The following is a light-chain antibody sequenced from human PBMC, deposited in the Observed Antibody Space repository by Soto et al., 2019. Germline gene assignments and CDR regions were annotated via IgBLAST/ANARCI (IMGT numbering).Light chain of an antibody. CDR2: GAS. V-gene: IGKV3-15*01. Sequence: EIVTTQSPATLSVSPGERATLSCRARQSVGSNLAWYQQKPGQAPRLLIYGASTRAAGIPARFSCSGSGTEFTLIISSLQSEDSAVYFCQQYNTRWTFGPGTKVEIK. CDR3: QQYNTRWT. J-gene: IGKJ1*01. CDR1: QSVGSN.